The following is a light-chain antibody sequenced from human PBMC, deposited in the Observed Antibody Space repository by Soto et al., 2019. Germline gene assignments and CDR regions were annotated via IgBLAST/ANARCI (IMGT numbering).Light chain of an antibody. CDR1: SSDVGGYNY. CDR3: SSYTSSSTYV. J-gene: IGLJ1*01. CDR2: EVS. Sequence: QSALTQPASVSGSPGQSITLSCTGISSDVGGYNYVSWYQQHPGKAPKLMIYEVSNRPSGVSNRFSGSKSGNTASLTISGLQAEDEADYYCSSYTSSSTYVFGTGTKVTVL. V-gene: IGLV2-14*01.